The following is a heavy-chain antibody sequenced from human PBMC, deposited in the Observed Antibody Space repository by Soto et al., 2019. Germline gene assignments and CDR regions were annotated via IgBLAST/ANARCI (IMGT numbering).Heavy chain of an antibody. D-gene: IGHD3-3*01. CDR3: ASQRITIFGVEFDY. CDR2: IYYSGST. Sequence: ETLSLTCTVSGGSISSSSYYWGWIRQPPGKGLEWIGSIYYSGSTYYNPSLKSRVTISVDTSKNQFSLKLSSVTAADTAVYYCASQRITIFGVEFDYWGQGTLVTVSS. CDR1: GGSISSSSYY. J-gene: IGHJ4*02. V-gene: IGHV4-39*01.